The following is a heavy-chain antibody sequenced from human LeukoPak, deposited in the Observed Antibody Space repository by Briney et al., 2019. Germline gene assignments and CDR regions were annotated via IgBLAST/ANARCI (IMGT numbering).Heavy chain of an antibody. Sequence: PSETLSLTCTVSGGYISSSSYYWGWIRQPAGKGLEWIGRIYTSGSTNYNPSLKSRVTMSVDTSKNQFSLKLSSVTAADTAVYYCAREEYYYDSSGYYSLFDYWGQGTLVTVSS. CDR3: AREEYYYDSSGYYSLFDY. D-gene: IGHD3-22*01. J-gene: IGHJ4*02. CDR1: GGYISSSSYY. V-gene: IGHV4-61*02. CDR2: IYTSGST.